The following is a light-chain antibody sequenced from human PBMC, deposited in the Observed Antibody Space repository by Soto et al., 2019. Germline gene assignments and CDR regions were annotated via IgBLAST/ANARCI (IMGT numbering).Light chain of an antibody. CDR3: QQYNNWPPMA. CDR2: GAS. V-gene: IGKV3-15*01. J-gene: IGKJ1*01. Sequence: EIVMTQSPATLSVSPGERATLSCRASQSVSSNLAWYQQKPGQAPRLLIYGASTRATGIPARFSGSGSGTEFTLTISSRTSEDVAVYYCQQYNNWPPMAFGQGTKVEIK. CDR1: QSVSSN.